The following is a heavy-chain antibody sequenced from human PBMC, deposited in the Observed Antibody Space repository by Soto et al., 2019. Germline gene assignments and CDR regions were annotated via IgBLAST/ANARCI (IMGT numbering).Heavy chain of an antibody. D-gene: IGHD3-10*01. J-gene: IGHJ4*02. Sequence: GGSLRLSCAASGFTFSSYAMSWVRQAPGKGLEWVSAISGSGGSTYYADSVKGRFTISRDNSKNTLYLQMNSLRAEDTAVYYCAKDSTDITMVRGVIANPFDYWGQGTLVTVSS. CDR3: AKDSTDITMVRGVIANPFDY. CDR2: ISGSGGST. CDR1: GFTFSSYA. V-gene: IGHV3-23*01.